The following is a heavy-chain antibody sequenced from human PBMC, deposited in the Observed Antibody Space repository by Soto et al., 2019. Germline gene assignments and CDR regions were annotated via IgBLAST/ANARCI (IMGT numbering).Heavy chain of an antibody. CDR1: GYTFTSYG. J-gene: IGHJ6*02. D-gene: IGHD3-9*01. CDR2: ISAYNGNT. CDR3: ARVGAYDILTGYYNPPYYYYYYGMDV. V-gene: IGHV1-18*04. Sequence: ASVKVSCKASGYTFTSYGISWVRQAPGQGLEWMGWISAYNGNTNYARKLQGRVTMTTDTSTSTAYMELRSLRSDDTAVYYCARVGAYDILTGYYNPPYYYYYYGMDVWGQGTTVTVSS.